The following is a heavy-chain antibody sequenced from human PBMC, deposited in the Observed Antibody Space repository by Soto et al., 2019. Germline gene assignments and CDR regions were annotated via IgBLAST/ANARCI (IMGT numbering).Heavy chain of an antibody. V-gene: IGHV3-53*01. J-gene: IGHJ4*02. D-gene: IGHD1-26*01. Sequence: EVQLVESGGGLIQPGGSPRLSCAASGFSVSTNYMTWVRQAPGKGLEWVSVIYSGGSTYYTDSVKGRFTISRDNSKNTLYLQMNSLRADDTAVYYCARGSGSLYYFDYWGQGTLVTVSS. CDR3: ARGSGSLYYFDY. CDR1: GFSVSTNY. CDR2: IYSGGST.